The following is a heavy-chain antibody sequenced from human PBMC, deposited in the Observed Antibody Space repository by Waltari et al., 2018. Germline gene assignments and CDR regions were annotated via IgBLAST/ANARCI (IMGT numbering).Heavy chain of an antibody. Sequence: QVQLVQSGAEVKKPGASVKVSCKASGYTFTSYDINWVRQATGQGLEWMGWMNPNSGNTGYAQKFQGRVTMTRNTSISTPYMELSSLRSEDTAVYYCARVRSRPAAILHAFDIWGQGTMVTVSS. V-gene: IGHV1-8*01. CDR3: ARVRSRPAAILHAFDI. CDR2: MNPNSGNT. CDR1: GYTFTSYD. J-gene: IGHJ3*02. D-gene: IGHD2-2*02.